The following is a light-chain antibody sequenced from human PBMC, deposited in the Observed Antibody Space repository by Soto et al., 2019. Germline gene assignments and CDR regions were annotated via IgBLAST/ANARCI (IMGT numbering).Light chain of an antibody. Sequence: ETVLTQSPASLSVSPVERGTLSCRASQSVSSNLAWYQRKPGQAPRLLIRGSTTRAPGIPARFSGSGSGTEFTLTISSLRSEDFAVYYCQQYSNWPWTFGQGTRWIS. V-gene: IGKV3-15*01. CDR2: GST. CDR3: QQYSNWPWT. CDR1: QSVSSN. J-gene: IGKJ1*01.